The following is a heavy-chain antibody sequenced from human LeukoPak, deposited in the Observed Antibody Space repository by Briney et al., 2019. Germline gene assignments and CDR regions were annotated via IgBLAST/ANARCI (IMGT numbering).Heavy chain of an antibody. D-gene: IGHD1-26*01. CDR2: IASDGSST. J-gene: IGHJ4*02. CDR1: GFTFSSYW. CDR3: ASFGSYSPFLGDY. V-gene: IGHV3-74*01. Sequence: TGGSLRLSCAASGFTFSSYWMNWVRQAPGKGLVWVSRIASDGSSTTYADSVKGRFSISRDNAKNTLYLQMNSLRVEDTAVYYCASFGSYSPFLGDYWGQGTLVTVSS.